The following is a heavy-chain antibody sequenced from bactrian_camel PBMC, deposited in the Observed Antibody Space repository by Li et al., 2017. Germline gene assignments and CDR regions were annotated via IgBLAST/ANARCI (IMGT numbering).Heavy chain of an antibody. CDR3: VVVGGARSYHY. V-gene: IGHV3S63*01. CDR2: VRGKDGST. D-gene: IGHD2*01. Sequence: QVQLVESGGGAVQAGGSLRLSCAVSGTTSTSTTGCVAWFRQAPGKEREGVTVVRGKDGSTVYADSVKGRFTISEDNAKNTVYVEMNSLKIEDTAVYYCVVVGGARSYHYWGQGTQVTVS. J-gene: IGHJ4*01. CDR1: GTTSTSTTGC.